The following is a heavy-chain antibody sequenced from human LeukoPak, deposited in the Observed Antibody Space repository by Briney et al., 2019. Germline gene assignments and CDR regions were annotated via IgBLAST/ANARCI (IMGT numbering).Heavy chain of an antibody. CDR1: GYTFTSYG. D-gene: IGHD3-9*01. V-gene: IGHV1-18*01. J-gene: IGHJ4*02. CDR2: ISAYNGNT. Sequence: ASVKVSCKASGYTFTSYGISWVRQAPGQGLEWMGWISAYNGNTNYAQKLQGRVTMTTDTSTSTAYMELRSLRSDDTAVYYCARDRPRGFYDILTGVYYFDYWGQGNLVTVSS. CDR3: ARDRPRGFYDILTGVYYFDY.